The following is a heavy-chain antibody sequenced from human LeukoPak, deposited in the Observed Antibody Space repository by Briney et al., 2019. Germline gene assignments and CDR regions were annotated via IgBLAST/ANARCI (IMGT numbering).Heavy chain of an antibody. CDR3: TTAPTTRGY. CDR2: IKSKTDGGTT. D-gene: IGHD4-11*01. Sequence: GGTLRLSCAASGFTFSTYGMSWVRQAPGRGLEWVGRIKSKTDGGTTDYAAPVKGRFTISRDDSKNTLYLQMNSLKTEDTAVYYCTTAPTTRGYWGQGTLVTVSS. J-gene: IGHJ4*02. V-gene: IGHV3-15*01. CDR1: GFTFSTYG.